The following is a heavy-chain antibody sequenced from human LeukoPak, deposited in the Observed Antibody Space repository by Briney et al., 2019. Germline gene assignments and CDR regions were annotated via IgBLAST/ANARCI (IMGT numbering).Heavy chain of an antibody. CDR2: ISGSGGST. CDR1: GFTFSSYA. D-gene: IGHD3-10*01. Sequence: GGSLRLSCAASGFTFSSYAMSWVRQAPGRGLEWVSAISGSGGSTYYADSVKGRFTISGDNSKNTLHLQMNSLRAEDTAVYYCAKDLLGYYGSGSYDNWFDPWGQGTLVTVSS. CDR3: AKDLLGYYGSGSYDNWFDP. V-gene: IGHV3-23*01. J-gene: IGHJ5*02.